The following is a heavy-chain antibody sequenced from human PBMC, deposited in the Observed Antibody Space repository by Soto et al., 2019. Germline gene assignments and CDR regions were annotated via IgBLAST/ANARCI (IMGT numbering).Heavy chain of an antibody. CDR2: IDQGGGEK. CDR3: ARDLDYGDPYFDY. D-gene: IGHD4-17*01. CDR1: GFSFIDYW. Sequence: GGSLRLSCAASGFSFIDYWMAWVRQAPWKGLEWVANIDQGGGEKYYVDSVRGRFTISRDNAKNSLYLQMNSLRAEDTAVYYCARDLDYGDPYFDYWGQGTLVTVSS. V-gene: IGHV3-7*01. J-gene: IGHJ4*01.